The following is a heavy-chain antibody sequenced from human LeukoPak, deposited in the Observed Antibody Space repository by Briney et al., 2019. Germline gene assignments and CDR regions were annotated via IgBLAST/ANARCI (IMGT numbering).Heavy chain of an antibody. V-gene: IGHV5-51*01. D-gene: IGHD1-1*01. CDR1: GYSFTSYW. CDR3: ATILLFISATGTTDPFYFDY. J-gene: IGHJ4*02. CDR2: IYPGDSDT. Sequence: GESLKISCKGSGYSFTSYWIGWVRQMPGKGLEWMGIIYPGDSDTRYSPSFQGQVTISADKSISTAYLQWSSLKASDTAMYYCATILLFISATGTTDPFYFDYWGQGTLVTVSS.